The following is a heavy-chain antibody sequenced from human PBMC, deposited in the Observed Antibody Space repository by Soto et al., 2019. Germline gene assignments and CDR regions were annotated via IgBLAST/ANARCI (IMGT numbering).Heavy chain of an antibody. D-gene: IGHD3-3*01. Sequence: ASVKVSCKASGYTFTSYGISWVRQAPGQGLEWMGWISAYNGNTNYAQKLQGRVTMTTDTSTSTAYMELRSLRSDDTAVYYCAPAFPAARFLQWLFEYYLDYWRQGTLVTVSS. CDR3: APAFPAARFLQWLFEYYLDY. V-gene: IGHV1-18*01. CDR1: GYTFTSYG. CDR2: ISAYNGNT. J-gene: IGHJ4*02.